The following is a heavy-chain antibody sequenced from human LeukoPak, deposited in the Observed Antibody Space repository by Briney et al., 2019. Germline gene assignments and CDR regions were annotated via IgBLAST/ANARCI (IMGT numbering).Heavy chain of an antibody. CDR3: ARTLYIASAPGGFDY. J-gene: IGHJ4*02. CDR2: MNPSSGDT. V-gene: IGHV1-8*01. CDR1: GYTFTTYD. D-gene: IGHD3-16*01. Sequence: ASVKVSCKTSGYTFTTYDINWVRQATGQGLEWMGWMNPSSGDTDYAQKFQGRLTMTTDTSISTAYIELTSLTSDDTAVYYCARTLYIASAPGGFDYWGQGTLVTVSS.